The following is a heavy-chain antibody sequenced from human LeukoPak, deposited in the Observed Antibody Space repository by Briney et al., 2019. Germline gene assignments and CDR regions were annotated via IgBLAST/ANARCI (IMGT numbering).Heavy chain of an antibody. CDR2: IYHSGST. V-gene: IGHV4-39*01. Sequence: SETLSLTCTVSGGSISSSSYYCGWIRQPPGKGLELIGGIYHSGSTHYNPSLKSQLTIFVDTSKNQFSLKVNSVTAADTAVYYCARNGAVTVSGTKFNYFDYWGQGNLVTVSS. D-gene: IGHD4-17*01. J-gene: IGHJ4*02. CDR3: ARNGAVTVSGTKFNYFDY. CDR1: GGSISSSSYY.